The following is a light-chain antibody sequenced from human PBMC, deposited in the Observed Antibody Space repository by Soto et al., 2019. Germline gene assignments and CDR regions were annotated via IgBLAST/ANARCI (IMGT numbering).Light chain of an antibody. Sequence: DIVMTQSPDSLAVSLGERATINCKSSQSVLYSSNNKNYLAWYQQRPGQPPKLLIYWASTRESGVPDRFSGSGSGTDFTLTITSLQAEEVAVYYSQQYERTPPTFGQGTKLEIK. CDR3: QQYERTPPT. CDR1: QSVLYSSNNKNY. J-gene: IGKJ2*01. CDR2: WAS. V-gene: IGKV4-1*01.